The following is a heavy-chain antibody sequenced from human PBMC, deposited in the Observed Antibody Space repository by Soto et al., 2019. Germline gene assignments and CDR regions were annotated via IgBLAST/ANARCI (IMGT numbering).Heavy chain of an antibody. D-gene: IGHD6-13*01. Sequence: EVQLVESGGGLVQPGGSLRLSCAASGFTVSSNYMSWVRQAPGKGLEWVSVIYSGGSTYYADSVKGRFTISRHNSKNTLYLKMNSLRAEDTAVYYCARDPGIAAAGTWWYFQHWGQGTLVTVSS. CDR1: GFTVSSNY. CDR3: ARDPGIAAAGTWWYFQH. CDR2: IYSGGST. J-gene: IGHJ1*01. V-gene: IGHV3-53*04.